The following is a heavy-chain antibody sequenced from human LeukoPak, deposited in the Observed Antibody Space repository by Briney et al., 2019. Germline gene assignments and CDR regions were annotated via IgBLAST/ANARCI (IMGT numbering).Heavy chain of an antibody. CDR2: INADGSKT. Sequence: GGSLRLSCAASGFTFSVYWMHWVRQAPGKGLVWVSHINADGSKTPYADSVKGRFTISRDNAKNTLYLQMNSLRAEDTAVYYCVRDRGRPDSFDIWGQGTTVTVSS. CDR1: GFTFSVYW. CDR3: VRDRGRPDSFDI. V-gene: IGHV3-74*03. D-gene: IGHD6-25*01. J-gene: IGHJ3*02.